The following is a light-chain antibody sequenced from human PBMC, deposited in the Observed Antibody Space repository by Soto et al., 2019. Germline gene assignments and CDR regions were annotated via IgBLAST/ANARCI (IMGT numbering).Light chain of an antibody. V-gene: IGKV3-20*01. J-gene: IGKJ1*01. Sequence: EIVFTQSPGTLSLSPGERATLSCRASQSVSSSYLAWYQQKPGQAPRLLIYGTSNRATGIPDRFSGSGSGTDFTLTINRLEPEDSAVYYCQHYRFGQGTKVDIK. CDR1: QSVSSSY. CDR2: GTS. CDR3: QHYR.